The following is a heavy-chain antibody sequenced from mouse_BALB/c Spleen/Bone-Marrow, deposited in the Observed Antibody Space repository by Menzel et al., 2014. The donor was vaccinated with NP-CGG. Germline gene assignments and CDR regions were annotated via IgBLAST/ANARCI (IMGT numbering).Heavy chain of an antibody. V-gene: IGHV14-3*02. CDR3: ARWEYYAMDY. CDR1: GFNIKDTY. J-gene: IGHJ4*01. CDR2: IDPANGNT. D-gene: IGHD4-1*01. Sequence: EVQLQESGAELVKPGASVKLSCTASGFNIKDTYMHWVKQRPEQGLEWIGRIDPANGNTKYGPKFQGKATITADTSSNTAYLQLSSLTSEDTAVYYCARWEYYAMDYWGQGTPVTVSS.